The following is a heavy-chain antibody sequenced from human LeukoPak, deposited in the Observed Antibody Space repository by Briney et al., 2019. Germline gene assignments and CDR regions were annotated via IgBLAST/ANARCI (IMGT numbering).Heavy chain of an antibody. D-gene: IGHD2-15*01. CDR2: INQDGSEE. V-gene: IGHV3-7*01. CDR3: ARDGSKSCSGGSCYLNWFDP. Sequence: GGSLRLSCGASGFSFSDYWMTWVRQAPGKGLEWVANINQDGSEEYYVASVKGRFTISRDNAKNSLYLQMTSLRAEDTAVYHCARDGSKSCSGGSCYLNWFDPWGQGTLVTFSS. CDR1: GFSFSDYW. J-gene: IGHJ5*02.